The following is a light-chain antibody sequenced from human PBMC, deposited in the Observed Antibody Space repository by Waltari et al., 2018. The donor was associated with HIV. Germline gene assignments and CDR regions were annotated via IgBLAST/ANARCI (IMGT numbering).Light chain of an antibody. CDR1: QNIKTL. CDR3: QQTYSVSIT. J-gene: IGKJ5*01. V-gene: IGKV1-39*01. Sequence: QLTQSPSSLSASLGDTVTITCRASQNIKTLLTWYQLRPGKAPRLLIYGVSGLPTGVPSRFTGGGSGADFTLTINNLQPEDFASYFCQQTYSVSITFGPGTRVEI. CDR2: GVS.